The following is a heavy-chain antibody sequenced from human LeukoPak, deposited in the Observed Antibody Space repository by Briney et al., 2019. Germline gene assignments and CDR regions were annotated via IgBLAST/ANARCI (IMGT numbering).Heavy chain of an antibody. CDR3: ARAGYFDWLLYGYYYMDV. CDR2: SNSDGSST. V-gene: IGHV3-74*01. D-gene: IGHD3-9*01. CDR1: GFTFSSYY. J-gene: IGHJ6*03. Sequence: GGSLRLSCAASGFTFSSYYMHWVRQAPGKGLVWVSRSNSDGSSTSYADSVKGRFSISRDNAKKKLYLQMNSLRAEDTAVYYCARAGYFDWLLYGYYYMDVWGKGTTVTISS.